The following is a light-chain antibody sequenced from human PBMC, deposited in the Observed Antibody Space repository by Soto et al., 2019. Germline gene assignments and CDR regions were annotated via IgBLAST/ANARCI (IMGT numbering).Light chain of an antibody. CDR2: GAS. Sequence: EVAMTQSPATLSVSPGERATLSCRSSESVSSNLAWYLQRRGQAPRVXIYGASTRATGIPAMFSGGGSGSDCTRPISSLQSEDVAVDYCPQYDNWTPTFGQGTRLEIK. CDR1: ESVSSN. J-gene: IGKJ5*01. CDR3: PQYDNWTPT. V-gene: IGKV3-15*01.